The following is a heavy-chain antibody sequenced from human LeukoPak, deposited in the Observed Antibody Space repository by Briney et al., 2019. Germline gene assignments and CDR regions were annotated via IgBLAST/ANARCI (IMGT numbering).Heavy chain of an antibody. D-gene: IGHD3-22*01. J-gene: IGHJ4*02. CDR3: ARVPDFVYYYDPLYYFDY. V-gene: IGHV1-69*06. Sequence: ASVKVSCKASGYTFTSYYMHWVRQAPGQGLEWMGGIIPIFGTANYAQKFQGRVTITADKSTSTAYMELSSLRSEDTAVYYCARVPDFVYYYDPLYYFDYWGQGTLVTVSS. CDR1: GYTFTSYY. CDR2: IIPIFGTA.